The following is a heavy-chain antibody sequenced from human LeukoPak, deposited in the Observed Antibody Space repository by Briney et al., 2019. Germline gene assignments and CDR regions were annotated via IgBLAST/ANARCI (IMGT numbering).Heavy chain of an antibody. CDR3: GRQVYAASYYFLDY. CDR2: IYTTAGTT. D-gene: IGHD2-8*01. J-gene: IGHJ4*02. V-gene: IGHV4-4*07. CDR1: GVSITSFC. Sequence: PPESLSLTCPVSGVSITSFCSGWVRHPAGNGLEWIGRIYTTAGTTNYRPSLQDRLTMSVDTSKNKTSLNLRSLTAADTAVDYCGRQVYAASYYFLDYWGQGTLVTVSS.